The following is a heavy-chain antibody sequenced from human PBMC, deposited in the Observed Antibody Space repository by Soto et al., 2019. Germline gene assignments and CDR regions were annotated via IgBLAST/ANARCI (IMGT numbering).Heavy chain of an antibody. CDR2: FRSSGDDGTT. J-gene: IGHJ4*01. Sequence: GGSLRLSCVASAFTFSSYSMSWVRQAPGKGLEWVSGFRSSGDDGTTYYADSVKGRFTISRDNSKNTLFLQMNSLRAEDTAIYYCAKKVNSGPGSQYFDYWGHGTLVTVSS. D-gene: IGHD3-10*01. CDR1: AFTFSSYS. CDR3: AKKVNSGPGSQYFDY. V-gene: IGHV3-23*01.